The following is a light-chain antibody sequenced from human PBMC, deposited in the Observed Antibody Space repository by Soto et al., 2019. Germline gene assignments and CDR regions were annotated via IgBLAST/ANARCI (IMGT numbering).Light chain of an antibody. Sequence: QSVLKQPPSVSGAPGQRVTISCTGSSSNIGAGYDVHWYQQLPGTAPKLLIYGNSNRPSGVPDRFSGSKSGTSASLAITGLQAEDEADYYCQSYDSSLSGRGVVFGGGTKLTVL. V-gene: IGLV1-40*01. CDR2: GNS. J-gene: IGLJ2*01. CDR1: SSNIGAGYD. CDR3: QSYDSSLSGRGVV.